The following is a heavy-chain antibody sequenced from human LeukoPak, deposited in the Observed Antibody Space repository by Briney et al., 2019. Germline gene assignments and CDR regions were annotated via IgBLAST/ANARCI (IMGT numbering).Heavy chain of an antibody. D-gene: IGHD4-17*01. J-gene: IGHJ4*02. V-gene: IGHV4-31*03. CDR3: ARGNYGDYVDY. CDR1: GGSIISGGYY. CDR2: IYYSGST. Sequence: SETLSLTCTVSGGSIISGGYYWSWIRQHPGKGLEWIGYIYYSGSTYYNPSLKSRVTISVDTSKNQFSLKLSSVTAADTAVYYCARGNYGDYVDYWGQGTLVTVSS.